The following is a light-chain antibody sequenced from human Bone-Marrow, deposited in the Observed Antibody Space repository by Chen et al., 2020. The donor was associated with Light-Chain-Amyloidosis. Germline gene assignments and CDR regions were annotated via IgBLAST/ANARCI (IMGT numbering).Light chain of an antibody. CDR2: GSS. J-gene: IGKJ4*01. V-gene: IGKV3-20*01. Sequence: EIVLTQSPGTLSLSPGEGANLSCRASQTISSNYLTWYQQKFGQAPRLRIYGSSSRATGIPDRFTGSQSGTDFTLTSNRLEPEDFARYYCQQYGTSPLAVGGGTKVEIK. CDR3: QQYGTSPLA. CDR1: QTISSNY.